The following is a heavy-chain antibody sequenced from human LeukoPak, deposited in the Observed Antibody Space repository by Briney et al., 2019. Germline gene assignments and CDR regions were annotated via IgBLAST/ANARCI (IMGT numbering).Heavy chain of an antibody. CDR1: GGSFSGYY. J-gene: IGHJ4*02. CDR3: ARVESRSPPLY. V-gene: IGHV4-34*01. Sequence: SETLSLTCAVYGGSFSGYYWSWIRQPPGKGLEWVGEINHSGSTNYNPSLKSRVTISVDTSKNQFSLKLSSVTAADTAVYYCARVESRSPPLYWGQGTLVTVSS. CDR2: INHSGST.